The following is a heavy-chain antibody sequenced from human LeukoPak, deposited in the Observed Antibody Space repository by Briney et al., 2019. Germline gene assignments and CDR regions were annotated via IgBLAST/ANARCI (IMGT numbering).Heavy chain of an antibody. CDR1: GFTVSSNY. J-gene: IGHJ3*02. Sequence: GGSLRLSCAASGFTVSSNYMSWVRQAPGKGLEWVSVIYSGGSTYYADSVKGRFTISRDNSKNTLYFQMNSLRAEDTAVYYCARNYDFWSGYYRSGAFDIWGQGTMVTVSS. V-gene: IGHV3-53*01. CDR3: ARNYDFWSGYYRSGAFDI. D-gene: IGHD3-3*01. CDR2: IYSGGST.